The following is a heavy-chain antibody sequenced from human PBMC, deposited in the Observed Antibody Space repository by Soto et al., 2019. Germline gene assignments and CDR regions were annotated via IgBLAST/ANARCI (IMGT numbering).Heavy chain of an antibody. V-gene: IGHV4-4*02. J-gene: IGHJ4*02. CDR3: ARNQYGGYDFDY. D-gene: IGHD5-12*01. CDR1: SGSITSSNW. CDR2: VSHSGNT. Sequence: QVQLQESGPGLVKPSGTLSLTCAVSSGSITSSNWWSWVRQPPGKGLEWIGEVSHSGNTNYIPSLKSRVTISVDKSRNQFSLRLNSVTAADTAVYYCARNQYGGYDFDYWGQGTLVTVSS.